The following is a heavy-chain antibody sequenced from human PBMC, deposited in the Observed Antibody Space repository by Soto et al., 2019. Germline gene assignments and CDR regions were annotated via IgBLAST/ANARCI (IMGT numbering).Heavy chain of an antibody. J-gene: IGHJ3*02. D-gene: IGHD5-12*01. CDR2: IIPILGIA. Sequence: QVQLVQSGAEVKKPGSSVKVSCKASGGTFSSYTISWVRQAPGQGLEWMGRIIPILGIANYAQKFQGRVTITADKSTSTAYMELSSLRSEDTAVYYCATYRSSRDGYNYRGDAFDIWGQGTMVTVSS. CDR1: GGTFSSYT. V-gene: IGHV1-69*02. CDR3: ATYRSSRDGYNYRGDAFDI.